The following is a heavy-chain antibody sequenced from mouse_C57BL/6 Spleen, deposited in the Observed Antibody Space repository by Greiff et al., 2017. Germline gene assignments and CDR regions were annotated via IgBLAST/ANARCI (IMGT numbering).Heavy chain of an antibody. CDR3: ALNWDNY. Sequence: VQLQQSGAELVKPGASVKLSCTASGFNIKDYYMHWVKQRTEQGLEWIGRIDPEDGETKYAPKFPGKATITADTSSNTAYLQLSSLTYEDTAVYYCALNWDNYWGQGTTLTVSS. CDR2: IDPEDGET. J-gene: IGHJ2*01. CDR1: GFNIKDYY. D-gene: IGHD4-1*01. V-gene: IGHV14-2*01.